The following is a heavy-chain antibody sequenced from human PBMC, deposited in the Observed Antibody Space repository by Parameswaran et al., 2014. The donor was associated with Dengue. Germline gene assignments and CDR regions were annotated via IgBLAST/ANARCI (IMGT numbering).Heavy chain of an antibody. Sequence: VRQAPGKGLEWVSSISSSSSYIYYADSVKGRFTISRDNSKNTLYLEMNSLRVEDTAVYFCARAGNPVETGIWRPFDYWGQGTLVTVSS. CDR2: ISSSSSYI. CDR3: ARAGNPVETGIWRPFDY. J-gene: IGHJ4*02. D-gene: IGHD5-18*01. V-gene: IGHV3-21*01.